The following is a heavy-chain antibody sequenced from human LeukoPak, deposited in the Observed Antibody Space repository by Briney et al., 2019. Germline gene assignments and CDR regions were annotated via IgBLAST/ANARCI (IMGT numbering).Heavy chain of an antibody. J-gene: IGHJ4*02. Sequence: ASVKVSCKASGYTFTSYGISWVRQAPGQGLEWMGWISAYNGNTNYAQKLQGRVTMTTDTSTSTAYMELRSLRSDGTAVYYCARVQTAAVAVDYWGQRTLVTVSS. V-gene: IGHV1-18*01. CDR3: ARVQTAAVAVDY. CDR2: ISAYNGNT. CDR1: GYTFTSYG. D-gene: IGHD6-19*01.